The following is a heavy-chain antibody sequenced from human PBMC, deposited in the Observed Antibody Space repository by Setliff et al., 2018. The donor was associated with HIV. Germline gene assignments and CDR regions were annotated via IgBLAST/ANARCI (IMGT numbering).Heavy chain of an antibody. CDR3: ARTAPMLRGTIIRWDN. Sequence: SETLSLTCTVSGGSITYGGHYWSWIRQHPGKGLELIGYIYYSGSTYYNPSLKSRLTISVDTSKNEFSLKLRPVTAADTAVYYCARTAPMLRGTIIRWDNWGQGTLVTVSS. J-gene: IGHJ4*02. D-gene: IGHD3-10*01. CDR2: IYYSGST. CDR1: GGSITYGGHY. V-gene: IGHV4-31*02.